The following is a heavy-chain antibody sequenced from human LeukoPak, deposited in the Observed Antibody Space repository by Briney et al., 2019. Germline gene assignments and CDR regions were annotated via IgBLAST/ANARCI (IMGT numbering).Heavy chain of an antibody. CDR3: AKWDCSGGYCYHDH. Sequence: GGSLRLSCAASGFTFRSYGMYWVRQAPGKGLEWVAIISHDGTNKYYADSVKGRFTISRDNSKNTLSLQMNSLRDEDTAVYYCAKWDCSGGYCYHDHWGQGTLVTVSS. CDR2: ISHDGTNK. D-gene: IGHD2-15*01. J-gene: IGHJ4*02. CDR1: GFTFRSYG. V-gene: IGHV3-30*18.